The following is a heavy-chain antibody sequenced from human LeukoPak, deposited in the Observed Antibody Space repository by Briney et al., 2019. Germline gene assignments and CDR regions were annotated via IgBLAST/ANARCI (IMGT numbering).Heavy chain of an antibody. CDR1: GGSFSGYY. V-gene: IGHV4-34*01. CDR2: INHSGST. Sequence: SETLSLTCAVYGGSFSGYYWSWIRQPPGEGLEWIGEINHSGSTNYNPSLKSRVTISVDTSKNQFSLKLSSVTAADTAVYYCAGPYSSSLDYWGQGTLVTVSS. J-gene: IGHJ4*02. D-gene: IGHD6-19*01. CDR3: AGPYSSSLDY.